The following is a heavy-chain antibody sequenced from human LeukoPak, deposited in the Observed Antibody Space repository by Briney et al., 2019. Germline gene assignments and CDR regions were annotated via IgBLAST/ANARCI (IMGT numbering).Heavy chain of an antibody. D-gene: IGHD7-27*01. CDR2: ISTSGSS. J-gene: IGHJ4*02. Sequence: PPETLSLTCAVSRDSINSYNWSWIRQPPGKGLEWIGYISTSGSSDYIPSLKSRVTMSVDTSKNQFSLKLTSVTAADTAVYYCARGPSTWVSFDSWGQGTLVTVAS. CDR1: RDSINSYN. CDR3: ARGPSTWVSFDS. V-gene: IGHV4-4*09.